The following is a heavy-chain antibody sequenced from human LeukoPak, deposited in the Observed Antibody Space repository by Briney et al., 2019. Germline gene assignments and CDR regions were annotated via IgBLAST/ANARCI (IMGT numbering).Heavy chain of an antibody. CDR2: ISYDGSNK. J-gene: IGHJ3*02. Sequence: GGSLRLSCAASEFTFSSYGMQWVRQAPGKGLEWVAVISYDGSNKYYAESVKGRFTISRDNSKNTLYLQMNSLRAEDTAVYYCAKVRAARANDAFDIWGQGTMVTVSS. V-gene: IGHV3-30*18. CDR1: EFTFSSYG. CDR3: AKVRAARANDAFDI. D-gene: IGHD2-15*01.